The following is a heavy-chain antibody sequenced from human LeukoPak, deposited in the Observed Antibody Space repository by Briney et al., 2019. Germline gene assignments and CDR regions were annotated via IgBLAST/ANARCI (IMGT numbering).Heavy chain of an antibody. CDR1: GFSFSSNW. V-gene: IGHV3-74*01. D-gene: IGHD6-6*01. Sequence: GGSLRLSCAASGFSFSSNWMHWVRQSPGEGLVWVSRINTVGDRANYVDSVKGRFTISRDNTKDTLFLQMDSLRVDDTAVYFCTRGSSGRADPFDPWGQGTLVTVSS. CDR2: INTVGDRA. CDR3: TRGSSGRADPFDP. J-gene: IGHJ5*02.